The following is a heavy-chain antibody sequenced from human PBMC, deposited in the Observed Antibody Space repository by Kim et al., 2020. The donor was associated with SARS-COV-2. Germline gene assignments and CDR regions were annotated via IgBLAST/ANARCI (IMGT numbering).Heavy chain of an antibody. D-gene: IGHD1-7*01. V-gene: IGHV3-66*01. CDR2: ST. Sequence: STYYADSVKGRFTISRDNSKNTLYLQMNSLRAEDTAVYYCAREAPELRPYWGQGTLVTVSS. J-gene: IGHJ4*02. CDR3: AREAPELRPY.